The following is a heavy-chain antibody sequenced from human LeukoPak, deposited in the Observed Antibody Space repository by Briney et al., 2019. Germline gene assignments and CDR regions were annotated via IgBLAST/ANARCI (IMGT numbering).Heavy chain of an antibody. CDR1: GYTFTSYA. V-gene: IGHV7-4-1*02. Sequence: ASVKVSCKASGYTFTSYAMNWVRQAPGQGLEWMGWINTNTGNPTYAQGFTGRFVFSLDTSVSTAYLQISSLKAEDTAVYYCARDAPPLGSGPYYYYYMDVWGKGTTVTVSS. D-gene: IGHD6-19*01. J-gene: IGHJ6*03. CDR2: INTNTGNP. CDR3: ARDAPPLGSGPYYYYYMDV.